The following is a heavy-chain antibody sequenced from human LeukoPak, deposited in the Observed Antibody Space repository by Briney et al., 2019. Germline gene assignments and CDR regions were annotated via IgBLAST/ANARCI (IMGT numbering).Heavy chain of an antibody. CDR2: ISAYNGNT. V-gene: IGHV1-18*01. CDR1: GYTFTSYG. CDR3: ARGIDSASPPLGTFEI. J-gene: IGHJ3*02. Sequence: ASVKASCKASGYTFTSYGISWVRQAPGQGLEWMGWISAYNGNTNYAQKLQGRVTMTRDTSTSTVYMELRSLRSDDTAVYYCARGIDSASPPLGTFEIWGQGTMVTVSS. D-gene: IGHD1-26*01.